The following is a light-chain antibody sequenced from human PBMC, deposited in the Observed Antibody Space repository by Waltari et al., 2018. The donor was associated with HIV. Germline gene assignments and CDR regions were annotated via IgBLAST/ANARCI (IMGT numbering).Light chain of an antibody. CDR3: HLRSN. J-gene: IGKJ4*01. V-gene: IGKV3-11*01. Sequence: EIVLTQSPAPLSLSPGERAPLSCRASQSFGRYSAWYQQKPGQAPRLLIYDASNKATGVPARFSGSGSGTDFTLTISGLEPEDFAVYHCHLRSNFGGGTKVEIK. CDR1: QSFGRY. CDR2: DAS.